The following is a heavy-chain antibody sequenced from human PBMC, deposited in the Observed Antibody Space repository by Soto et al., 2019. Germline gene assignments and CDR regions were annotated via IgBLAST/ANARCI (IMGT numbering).Heavy chain of an antibody. Sequence: EVQLVESGGGLVQPGRSLRLYCAASGFTFDDYAMHWVRQAPGKGLEWVSGISWNSGSIGYADSVKGRFTIARDNAKNSPELQMHSLRAEDMALYYCANKYRSGWYFAGGYFQHWGQGTLVTVSS. V-gene: IGHV3-9*03. CDR1: GFTFDDYA. CDR3: ANKYRSGWYFAGGYFQH. J-gene: IGHJ1*01. CDR2: ISWNSGSI. D-gene: IGHD6-19*01.